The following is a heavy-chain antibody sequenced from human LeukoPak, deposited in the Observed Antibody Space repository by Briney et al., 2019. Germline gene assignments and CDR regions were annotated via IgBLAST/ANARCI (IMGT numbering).Heavy chain of an antibody. CDR3: ARSGYSYGTDY. D-gene: IGHD5-18*01. V-gene: IGHV4-59*01. CDR2: IYYSGST. J-gene: IGHJ4*02. Sequence: SETLSLTCAAYGGSFSGYYWSWIRQPPGKGLEWIGYIYYSGSTNYNPSLKSRVTISVDTSKNQFSLKLSSVTAADTAVYYCARSGYSYGTDYWGQGTLVTVSS. CDR1: GGSFSGYY.